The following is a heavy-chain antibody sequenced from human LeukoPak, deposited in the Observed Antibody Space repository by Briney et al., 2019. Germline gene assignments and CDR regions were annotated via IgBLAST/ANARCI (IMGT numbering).Heavy chain of an antibody. D-gene: IGHD3-10*01. CDR3: ARRVVRGNWFDP. CDR2: IYYSGST. CDR1: GGSISSYY. V-gene: IGHV4-59*08. J-gene: IGHJ5*02. Sequence: SETLSLTCTVSGGSISSYYWSWVRQPPGKGLEWIGYIYYSGSTNYNPSLKSRVTISVDTSKNQFSLKLSSVTAADTAVYYCARRVVRGNWFDPWGQGTLVTVSS.